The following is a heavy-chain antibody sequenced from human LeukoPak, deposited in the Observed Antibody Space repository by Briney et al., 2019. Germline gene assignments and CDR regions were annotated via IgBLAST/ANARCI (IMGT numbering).Heavy chain of an antibody. V-gene: IGHV3-15*01. CDR3: TTDRLWFGEKYY. D-gene: IGHD3-10*01. CDR1: GFTFSNAW. CDR2: FKSKTDGGTT. Sequence: GGPLRLSCAASGFTFSNAWMSWVRQAPGKGRVWVGRFKSKTDGGTTDYAAPVKGRFTISREDSKNTLYLQMNSRKTEDTAVYYCTTDRLWFGEKYYRGERTLCTASS. J-gene: IGHJ4*02.